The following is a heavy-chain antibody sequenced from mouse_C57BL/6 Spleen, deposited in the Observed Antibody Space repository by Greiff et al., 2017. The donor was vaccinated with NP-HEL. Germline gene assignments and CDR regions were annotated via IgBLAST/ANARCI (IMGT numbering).Heavy chain of an antibody. CDR1: GYSFTGYY. Sequence: VQLKESGPELVKPGASVKISCKASGYSFTGYYMNWVKQSPEKSLEWIGEINPSTGGTTYNQKFKAKATLTVDKSSSTAYMQLKSLTSEDSAVYYCARRLLSFAYWGQGTLVTVSA. CDR2: INPSTGGT. CDR3: ARRLLSFAY. J-gene: IGHJ3*01. V-gene: IGHV1-42*01.